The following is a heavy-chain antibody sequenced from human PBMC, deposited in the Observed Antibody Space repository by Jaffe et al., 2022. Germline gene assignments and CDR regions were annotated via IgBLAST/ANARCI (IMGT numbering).Heavy chain of an antibody. J-gene: IGHJ4*02. CDR1: GGSISSGSYY. V-gene: IGHV4-61*02. D-gene: IGHD6-19*01. Sequence: QVQLQESGPGLVKPSQTLSLTCTVSGGSISSGSYYWSWIRQPAGKGLEWIGRIYTSGSTNYNPSLKSRVTISVDTSKNQFSLKLSSVTAADTAVYYCARESIAVAGTFDYWGQGTLVTVSS. CDR2: IYTSGST. CDR3: ARESIAVAGTFDY.